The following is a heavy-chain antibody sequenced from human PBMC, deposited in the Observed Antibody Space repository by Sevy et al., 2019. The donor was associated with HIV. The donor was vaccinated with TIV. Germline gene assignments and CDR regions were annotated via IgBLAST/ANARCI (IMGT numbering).Heavy chain of an antibody. CDR3: ARDSVLSPRVFDS. Sequence: SETLSLTCSVSGGSMSSYFWSWIRQPPGKGLEWIGYIYYTGTTNYNPSLKSRLTMPLDTSKNRFSLKLTAVTAADTAVYYCARDSVLSPRVFDSWGQGTLVTVS. D-gene: IGHD3-10*01. CDR1: GGSMSSYF. J-gene: IGHJ4*02. V-gene: IGHV4-59*01. CDR2: IYYTGTT.